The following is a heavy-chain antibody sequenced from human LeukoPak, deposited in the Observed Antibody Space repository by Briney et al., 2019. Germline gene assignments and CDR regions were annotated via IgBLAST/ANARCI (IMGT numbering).Heavy chain of an antibody. CDR1: GFTFGDYA. Sequence: GGSLRLSYVASGFTFGDYAMHWVRLVPGKGLEWVPGISWNSGSIGYADSVKGRFTISRDNAKNSLYLQMNSLRAEDMALYYCAKETATGHFDYWGQGTLVTVSS. CDR2: ISWNSGSI. J-gene: IGHJ4*02. V-gene: IGHV3-9*03. CDR3: AKETATGHFDY. D-gene: IGHD6-13*01.